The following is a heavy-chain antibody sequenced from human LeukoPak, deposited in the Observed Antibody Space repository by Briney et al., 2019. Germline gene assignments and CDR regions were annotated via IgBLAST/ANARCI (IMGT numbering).Heavy chain of an antibody. CDR1: VYTFTSYG. J-gene: IGHJ3*02. Sequence: AASVKAICKGSVYTFTSYGISGVRQAPGQGGVWVGWISAYNGNTNYAQTLQGRVTMTTDTSKSTAYMELRSLRSDDTAVYYCASSADVMITSKAFDIWGQGAMVTVSS. CDR3: ASSADVMITSKAFDI. D-gene: IGHD3-16*01. CDR2: ISAYNGNT. V-gene: IGHV1-18*01.